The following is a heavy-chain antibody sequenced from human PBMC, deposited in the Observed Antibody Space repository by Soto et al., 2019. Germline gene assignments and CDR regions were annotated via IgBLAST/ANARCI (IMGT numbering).Heavy chain of an antibody. J-gene: IGHJ5*02. D-gene: IGHD3-16*01. Sequence: SETLSLTCTVSGGSISSSSYYWGWIRQPPGKGLEWIGSIYYSGSTYYNPSLKSRVTISVDTSKNQFSLKLSSVTAADTAVYYCARHERGEQRPKGGWCDPRGQGHRGTVST. CDR1: GGSISSSSYY. CDR2: IYYSGST. V-gene: IGHV4-39*01. CDR3: ARHERGEQRPKGGWCDP.